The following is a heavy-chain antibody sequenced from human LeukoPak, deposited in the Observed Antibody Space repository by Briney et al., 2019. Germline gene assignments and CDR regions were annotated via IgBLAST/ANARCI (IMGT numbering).Heavy chain of an antibody. J-gene: IGHJ4*02. CDR2: IIPIFGTA. V-gene: IGHV1-69*13. CDR1: GYTFTSYG. CDR3: AGNRRYCTNGACYTGWDY. D-gene: IGHD2-8*01. Sequence: SVKVSCKASGYTFTSYGISWVRQAPGQGLEWMGGIIPIFGTANYAQKFQGRVTITADESTSTAYMELSSLRSEDTAVYYCAGNRRYCTNGACYTGWDYWGQGTLVTVSS.